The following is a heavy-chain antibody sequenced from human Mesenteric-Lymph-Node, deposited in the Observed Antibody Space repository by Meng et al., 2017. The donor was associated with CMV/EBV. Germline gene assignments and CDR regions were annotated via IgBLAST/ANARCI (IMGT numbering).Heavy chain of an antibody. CDR1: GFTFSQYG. Sequence: GGSLRLSCVTSGFTFSQYGMHWVRQAPGKGLEWVASVRYDESYKYYSDSVQGRFTVSRDNSKNTLYLQMNSLRAEDTAVYYCARDRVRVVPAAPYYYYYGMDVWGQGTTVTVSS. CDR3: ARDRVRVVPAAPYYYYYGMDV. J-gene: IGHJ6*02. D-gene: IGHD2-2*01. V-gene: IGHV3-30*02. CDR2: VRYDESYK.